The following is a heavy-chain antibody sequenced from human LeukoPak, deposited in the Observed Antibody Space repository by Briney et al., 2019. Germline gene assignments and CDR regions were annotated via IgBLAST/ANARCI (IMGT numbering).Heavy chain of an antibody. V-gene: IGHV4-59*01. D-gene: IGHD3-3*01. CDR3: ARSRVWSDYWGYFDY. Sequence: SETLSLTCTVSGGSISSYYWNWIRQPPGKGLDWIGYIYHSGSTNYNPSLKSRVTISVDTSKTQISLKLRAVTAADTAVYYCARSRVWSDYWGYFDYWGQGTLVTVSS. CDR2: IYHSGST. J-gene: IGHJ4*02. CDR1: GGSISSYY.